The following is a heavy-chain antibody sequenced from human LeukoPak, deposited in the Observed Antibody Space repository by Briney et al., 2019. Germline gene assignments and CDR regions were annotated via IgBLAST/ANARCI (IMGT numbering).Heavy chain of an antibody. Sequence: PAQTLSLTCTLSGHSISSGYDWGWSRQRPGKGLDWIGTIYHSGGTSYNPSFKSRVTISVDTSKNQFSLKLSSVTAADTAVYYCARGSHMTRFDPWGQGTLVTVSS. V-gene: IGHV4-38-2*02. J-gene: IGHJ5*02. CDR2: IYHSGGT. CDR3: ARGSHMTRFDP. CDR1: GHSISSGYD.